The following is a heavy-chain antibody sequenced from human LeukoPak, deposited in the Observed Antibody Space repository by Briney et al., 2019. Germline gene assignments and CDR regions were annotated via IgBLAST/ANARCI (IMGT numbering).Heavy chain of an antibody. J-gene: IGHJ4*02. CDR3: AKGATMVRGVILTF. CDR1: GFTFSSYA. Sequence: GGALRLSCAASGFTFSSYAMSWVRQAPGKGLEWVSAISGSGCSTYYADSVKGRFTIPRDNYKNTLYLQMNRLRAEDTAVYYCAKGATMVRGVILTFWGQGTLVTVPS. D-gene: IGHD3-10*01. V-gene: IGHV3-23*01. CDR2: ISGSGCST.